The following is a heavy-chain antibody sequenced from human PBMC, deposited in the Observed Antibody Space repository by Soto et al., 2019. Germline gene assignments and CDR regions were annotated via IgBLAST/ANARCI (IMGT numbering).Heavy chain of an antibody. Sequence: SETLSLTCTVSGDSINSGNYYWSWIRQPPGKGLEWIGYINYSGGTNFNPSLRSRVTMSVDTSKNQFSLTLNSVAAADAAVYYCARGIWVATTADYCLDSWGQATLVTVSS. J-gene: IGHJ4*02. V-gene: IGHV4-61*01. D-gene: IGHD5-12*01. CDR1: GDSINSGNYY. CDR2: INYSGGT. CDR3: ARGIWVATTADYCLDS.